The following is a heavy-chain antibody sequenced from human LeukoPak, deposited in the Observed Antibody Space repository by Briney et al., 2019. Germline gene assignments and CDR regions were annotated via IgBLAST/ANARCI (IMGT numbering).Heavy chain of an antibody. CDR3: TILLDTATVWTPTEC. CDR1: GYTFTGYY. J-gene: IGHJ4*02. CDR2: INPDSGGT. D-gene: IGHD5-18*01. Sequence: ASVKVSCKASGYTFTGYYIHWVRQAPGQGLEWMGWINPDSGGTNYAQKFQGRVTMTRDTSSSTAYMELSRLRSDDTAVYYCTILLDTATVWTPTECWGQGTLVTVSS. V-gene: IGHV1-2*02.